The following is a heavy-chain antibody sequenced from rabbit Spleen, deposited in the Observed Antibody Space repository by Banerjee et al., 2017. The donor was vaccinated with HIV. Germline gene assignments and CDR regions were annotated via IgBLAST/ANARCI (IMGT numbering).Heavy chain of an antibody. V-gene: IGHV1S40*01. CDR1: GFSFSGSHY. J-gene: IGHJ6*01. Sequence: QSLEESGGDLVKPGASLTLTCKASGFSFSGSHYMCWVRQAPGKGLEWIECIYAGSSGTTYYALWAKGRFTISKTAATKVTLQITSLTAADTATYFCARDTISSFSRYGMDLGGPGTRVTV. D-gene: IGHD8-1*01. CDR2: IYAGSSGTT. CDR3: ARDTISSFSRYGMDL.